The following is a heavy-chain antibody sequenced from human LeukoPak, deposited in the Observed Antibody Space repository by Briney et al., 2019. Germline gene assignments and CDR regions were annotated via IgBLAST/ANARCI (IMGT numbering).Heavy chain of an antibody. CDR1: GGSISSSSYY. Sequence: PSETLSLTCTVSGGSISSSSYYWGWIRQPPGKGLEWIGSIYYSGSTYYNPSLKSRVTISVDTSKNQFSLKLSSVTAADTAVYYCARGPGIVGAYFDYWGQGTLVTVSS. V-gene: IGHV4-39*07. CDR2: IYYSGST. D-gene: IGHD1-26*01. CDR3: ARGPGIVGAYFDY. J-gene: IGHJ4*02.